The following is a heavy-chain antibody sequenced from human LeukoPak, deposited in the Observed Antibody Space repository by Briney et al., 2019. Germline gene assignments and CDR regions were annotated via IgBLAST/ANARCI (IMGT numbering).Heavy chain of an antibody. Sequence: SETLSLTCAVYGGSFSRYYWSWIRQPPGKGLEWIGEINHSGSTNYNPSLKSRVTISVDTSKNQFSLKLSSVTAADTAVYYCARVFSSSWYSRFDPWGQGTLVTVSS. CDR1: GGSFSRYY. D-gene: IGHD6-13*01. J-gene: IGHJ5*02. CDR3: ARVFSSSWYSRFDP. CDR2: INHSGST. V-gene: IGHV4-34*01.